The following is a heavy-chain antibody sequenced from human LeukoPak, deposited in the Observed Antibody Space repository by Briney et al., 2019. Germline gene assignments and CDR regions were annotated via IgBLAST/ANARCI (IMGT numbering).Heavy chain of an antibody. Sequence: PSETLSLTCTVSGSSISSYYWSWIRQPPGKGLEWIGYIYYSGRTNYNPSLKSRVTISVDTSNNQFSLKLTSVTAADTAVYYRARGKEMALYWGQGTLVTVSS. J-gene: IGHJ4*02. CDR2: IYYSGRT. CDR3: ARGKEMALY. V-gene: IGHV4-59*01. CDR1: GSSISSYY. D-gene: IGHD5-24*01.